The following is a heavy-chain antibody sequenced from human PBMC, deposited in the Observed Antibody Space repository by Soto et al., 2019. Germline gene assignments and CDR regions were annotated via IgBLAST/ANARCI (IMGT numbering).Heavy chain of an antibody. CDR2: IYFAGST. Sequence: QLQLQESGPGLVKPSETLSLTCTVSGGSISSTSYYWGWIRQPPGKGLDWIGSIYFAGSTYYNPSLKSRVTVSVDTSKTQFSLKLSFVVVADTAVYYCARHLKNSATIMGFWGQGTLVTVSS. D-gene: IGHD5-12*01. J-gene: IGHJ4*02. CDR3: ARHLKNSATIMGF. CDR1: GGSISSTSYY. V-gene: IGHV4-39*01.